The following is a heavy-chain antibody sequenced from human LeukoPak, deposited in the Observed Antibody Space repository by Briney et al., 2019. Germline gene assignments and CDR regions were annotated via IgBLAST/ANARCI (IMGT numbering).Heavy chain of an antibody. V-gene: IGHV3-33*06. J-gene: IGHJ4*02. CDR2: IWYDGSNE. D-gene: IGHD3-16*02. CDR3: AKDAVIMITFGGVIAPDLFDY. CDR1: GFTFSTYG. Sequence: PGGSLRLSCAASGFTFSTYGMHWVRQAPGKGLEWVAVIWYDGSNEFYSDSVKGRFTISRHNSKNTLYLQMNSLRAEDTAVYYCAKDAVIMITFGGVIAPDLFDYWGQGTLVTVSS.